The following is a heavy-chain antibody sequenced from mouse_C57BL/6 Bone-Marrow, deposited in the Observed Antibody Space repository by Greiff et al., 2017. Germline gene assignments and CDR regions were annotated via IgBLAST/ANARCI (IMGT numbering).Heavy chain of an antibody. D-gene: IGHD2-5*01. CDR2: INPSTGGT. J-gene: IGHJ3*01. CDR1: GYSFTGYY. Sequence: VQLQQSGPELVKPGASVKISCKASGYSFTGYYMNWVKQSPEKSLEWIGEINPSTGGTTYNQKFKAKATLTVDKSSSTAYMQLKSLTSEDAAVYYCARGSKVAYGGQGTLVTVSA. CDR3: ARGSKVAY. V-gene: IGHV1-42*01.